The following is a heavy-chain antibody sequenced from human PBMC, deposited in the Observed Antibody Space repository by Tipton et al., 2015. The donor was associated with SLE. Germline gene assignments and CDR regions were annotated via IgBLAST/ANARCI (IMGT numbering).Heavy chain of an antibody. V-gene: IGHV4-34*01. J-gene: IGHJ3*02. D-gene: IGHD4-17*01. CDR1: GGSFSGYY. CDR2: INHSGST. Sequence: TLSLTCAVYGGSFSGYYWSWIRQPPGKGLEWIGEINHSGSTNYNPSLKSRVTISVDTSKSQFSLKLSSVTAADTAVYYCARDRPRLRFKSGAFDIWGQGTMVTVSS. CDR3: ARDRPRLRFKSGAFDI.